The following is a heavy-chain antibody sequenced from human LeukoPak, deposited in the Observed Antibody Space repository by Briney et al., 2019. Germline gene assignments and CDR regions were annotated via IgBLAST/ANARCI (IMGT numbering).Heavy chain of an antibody. Sequence: PSETLSLTCSVSVDSMKGYYWSCIRQPAGKGLEWIGRIYTSGCTNYNPSLKSRVTISVETSKNQFPSKMNSVTAAGTAVYYCWAVYYDILTGYLHAFDIWGQGTMVTVSS. J-gene: IGHJ3*02. V-gene: IGHV4-4*07. D-gene: IGHD3-9*01. CDR2: IYTSGCT. CDR1: VDSMKGYY. CDR3: WAVYYDILTGYLHAFDI.